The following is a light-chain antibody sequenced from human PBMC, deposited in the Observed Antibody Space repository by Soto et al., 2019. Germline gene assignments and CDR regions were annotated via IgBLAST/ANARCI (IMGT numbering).Light chain of an antibody. CDR3: SSYTSSSTPYV. Sequence: QSVLTQPASVSGSPGQSITSSCTGTSSDFGGYNYVSWYQQHPVKAPKLMIYDVTNRPSGVSDRFSGSKSGNTASLTISGLQAEDEADYYCSSYTSSSTPYVFGTGTKVTVL. J-gene: IGLJ1*01. CDR1: SSDFGGYNY. V-gene: IGLV2-14*01. CDR2: DVT.